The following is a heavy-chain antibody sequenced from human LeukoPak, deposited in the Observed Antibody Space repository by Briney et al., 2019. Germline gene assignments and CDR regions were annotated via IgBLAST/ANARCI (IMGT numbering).Heavy chain of an antibody. D-gene: IGHD4-17*01. CDR2: IWYDGSNK. Sequence: GGSLRLSCAASGFTFSSYGMHWVRQAPGKGLEWVAGIWYDGSNKYYAHSVKGRVTISRDNSKNTLYLQMSSLRAEDTAVYYCARDQAYGAIRRALDYWGQGTLVTVSS. CDR1: GFTFSSYG. CDR3: ARDQAYGAIRRALDY. J-gene: IGHJ4*02. V-gene: IGHV3-33*01.